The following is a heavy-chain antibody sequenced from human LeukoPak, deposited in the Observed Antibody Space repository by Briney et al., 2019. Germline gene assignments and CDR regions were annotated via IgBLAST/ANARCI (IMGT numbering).Heavy chain of an antibody. J-gene: IGHJ4*02. CDR3: AKDGVLLWFGEIYFDY. CDR1: GFTFSSYA. V-gene: IGHV3-23*01. CDR2: ISGSGGST. Sequence: GGSLRLSCAASGFTFSSYAMSWVRQAPGKGLEWVSAISGSGGSTYYADSVKGRFTIFRDNSKNTLYLQMNSLRAEDTAVYYCAKDGVLLWFGEIYFDYWGQGTLITVSS. D-gene: IGHD3-10*01.